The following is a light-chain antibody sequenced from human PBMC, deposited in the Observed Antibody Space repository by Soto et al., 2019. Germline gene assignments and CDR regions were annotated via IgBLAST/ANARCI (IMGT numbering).Light chain of an antibody. J-gene: IGKJ5*01. V-gene: IGKV3-11*01. CDR2: DAS. CDR3: QQRSNWLIT. Sequence: EIFLTQSPDTLSLSPGERATLSCRASQSVSSYLAWYQQKPGQAPRLLIYDASNRATGIPARFSGSGSGTDFTLTISSLEPEDFAVYYCQQRSNWLITFGQGTRLE. CDR1: QSVSSY.